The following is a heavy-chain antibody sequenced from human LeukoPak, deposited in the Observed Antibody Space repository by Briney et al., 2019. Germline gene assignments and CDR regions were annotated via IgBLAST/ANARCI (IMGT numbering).Heavy chain of an antibody. CDR3: ARGPVAGGYYYYYGMDV. J-gene: IGHJ6*02. CDR1: GFTFSSYG. D-gene: IGHD6-19*01. CDR2: IWYDGSNK. V-gene: IGHV3-33*01. Sequence: GGSLRLSCAASGFTFSSYGMHWVRQAPGRGLEWVAVIWYDGSNKYYVDSVNGRFTISRDNSKNTLYLQMTSLRAEDTAVYYCARGPVAGGYYYYYGMDVWGQGTTVTVSS.